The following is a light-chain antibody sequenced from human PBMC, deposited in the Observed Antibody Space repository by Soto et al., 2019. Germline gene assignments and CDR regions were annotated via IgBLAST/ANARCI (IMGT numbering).Light chain of an antibody. J-gene: IGLJ2*01. V-gene: IGLV6-57*04. CDR1: SGSIASNY. Sequence: NFMLTQPHSVSESPGKTVTISCTRSSGSIASNYVQWYQQRPGSAPTTVIYEDNQRPSGVPDRFSGSIDRSSNSASLTISGLKTEDEADYDCQSYDSSDQAVVFGGGTKLTVL. CDR3: QSYDSSDQAVV. CDR2: EDN.